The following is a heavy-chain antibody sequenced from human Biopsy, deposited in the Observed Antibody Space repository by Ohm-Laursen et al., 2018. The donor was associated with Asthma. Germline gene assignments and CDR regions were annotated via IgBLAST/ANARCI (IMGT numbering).Heavy chain of an antibody. D-gene: IGHD4-17*01. CDR1: GFTFSSYG. CDR3: ATFPYGDYLPLDY. Sequence: SLRLSCAATGFTFSSYGMHWVRQAPGKGLEWVAVIWYDGSIKYYADSVKGRFSISRDNSKNTLYLQMNSLRAEDTAVYYCATFPYGDYLPLDYWGQGTLVTVSS. V-gene: IGHV3-33*01. CDR2: IWYDGSIK. J-gene: IGHJ4*02.